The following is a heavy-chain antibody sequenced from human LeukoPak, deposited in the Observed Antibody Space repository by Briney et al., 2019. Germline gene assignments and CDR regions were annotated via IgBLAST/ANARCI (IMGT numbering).Heavy chain of an antibody. V-gene: IGHV4-34*01. CDR3: ARGYVAAARLWDY. Sequence: KPSETLSLTCAVYGGSFSGYYWSWIRQPPGKGLEWIGEINHSGSTNYNPSLKSRVTISVDTSKNQFSLKLSSVTAADTAVYYCARGYVAAARLWDYWGQGTLVTVSP. CDR2: INHSGST. D-gene: IGHD6-13*01. CDR1: GGSFSGYY. J-gene: IGHJ4*02.